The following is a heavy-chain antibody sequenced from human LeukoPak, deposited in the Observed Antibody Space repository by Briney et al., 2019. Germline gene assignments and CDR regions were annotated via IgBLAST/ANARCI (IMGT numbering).Heavy chain of an antibody. CDR3: ARDRVGVPLGPLDY. J-gene: IGHJ4*02. CDR1: GFTFSSYA. D-gene: IGHD1-26*01. Sequence: GGSLRLSCAASGFTFSSYAMHWVRQAPGKGLEWVAVISYDGSNKYYADSVKGRFTISRDNSKNTLYLQMNSLRAEDTAVYYCARDRVGVPLGPLDYWGQGTLVTVSS. CDR2: ISYDGSNK. V-gene: IGHV3-30-3*01.